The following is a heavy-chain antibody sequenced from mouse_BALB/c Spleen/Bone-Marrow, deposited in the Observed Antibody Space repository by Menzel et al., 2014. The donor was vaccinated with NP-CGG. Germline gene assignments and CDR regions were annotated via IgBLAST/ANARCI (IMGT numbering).Heavy chain of an antibody. J-gene: IGHJ3*01. V-gene: IGHV1S81*02. Sequence: QVQLQQSGAELVKPGASVKLSCKASGHTFTNYYMYWVKQRPGQGLEWIGEITPSNGGSNFIEKFKNKATLTVDKSSSTAYMQLSSLTSEDSAVYYYSREGAYWGQGTLVTVSA. CDR3: SREGAY. CDR2: ITPSNGGS. CDR1: GHTFTNYY.